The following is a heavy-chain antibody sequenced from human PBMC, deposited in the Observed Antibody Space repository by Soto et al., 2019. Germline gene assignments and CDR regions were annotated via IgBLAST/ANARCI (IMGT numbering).Heavy chain of an antibody. D-gene: IGHD2-15*01. V-gene: IGHV3-30*18. CDR2: ISADGRDL. J-gene: IGHJ4*02. CDR3: AKSVPDPACRGGGCHRTFDY. CDR1: GFTLGAYV. Sequence: PGGSLRLSCTASGFTLGAYVMHWVRQAQGKGPEWVAAISADGRDLFYAASVEGQFTISRDNSKNTLFLQMNSLTSEDTSVYSCAKSVPDPACRGGGCHRTFDYWGQGTLVTVSS.